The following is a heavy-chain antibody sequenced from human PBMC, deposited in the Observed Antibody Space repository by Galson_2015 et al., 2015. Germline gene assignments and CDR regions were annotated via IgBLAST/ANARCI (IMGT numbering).Heavy chain of an antibody. CDR2: ITSTGDTT. CDR1: AFALSIYE. D-gene: IGHD4-23*01. V-gene: IGHV3-48*03. Sequence: SLRLSCAASAFALSIYEMNWIRQAPGKGLEWVSYITSTGDTTYYADSVEGRFTVSRDNAKNSLFLQMNSLRAEDTALYYCAKTTVAAGSSWYMDAWGKWTTVTVSS. CDR3: AKTTVAAGSSWYMDA. J-gene: IGHJ6*03.